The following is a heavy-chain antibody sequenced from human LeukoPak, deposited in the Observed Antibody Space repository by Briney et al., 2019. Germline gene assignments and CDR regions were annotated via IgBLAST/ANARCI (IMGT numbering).Heavy chain of an antibody. J-gene: IGHJ4*02. Sequence: GGSLRLSCRVSGFTFGDYTMSWFRQAPGKGLEWVGFISGKAYGGTTKYAASVESRFTISRDDSENIAYLQMNSLKTEDTAVYHCAREGPLLRFFDWLFDYWGQGTLVTVSS. CDR1: GFTFGDYT. CDR2: ISGKAYGGTT. CDR3: AREGPLLRFFDWLFDY. V-gene: IGHV3-49*03. D-gene: IGHD3-9*01.